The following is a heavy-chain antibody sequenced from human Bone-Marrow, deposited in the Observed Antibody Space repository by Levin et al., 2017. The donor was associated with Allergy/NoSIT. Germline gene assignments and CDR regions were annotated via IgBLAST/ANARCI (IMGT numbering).Heavy chain of an antibody. Sequence: PGGSLRLSCAASGFSFDDYAMNWVRQAPGKGLEWVSGISWNSGNIGYTDSVKGRFTISRDNAKNSLYLQMNSLRPEDTAFYYCAKDSCSDISCYLNSWGQGTLVTVSS. J-gene: IGHJ4*02. D-gene: IGHD2-2*01. V-gene: IGHV3-9*01. CDR2: ISWNSGNI. CDR3: AKDSCSDISCYLNS. CDR1: GFSFDDYA.